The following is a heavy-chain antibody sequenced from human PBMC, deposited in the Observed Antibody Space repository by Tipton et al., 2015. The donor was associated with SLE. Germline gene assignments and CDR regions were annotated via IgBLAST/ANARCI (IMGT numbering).Heavy chain of an antibody. V-gene: IGHV1-8*01. CDR1: GYSFSNYW. CDR2: MNANSGKT. Sequence: QLVQSGAEVKKPGESLKISCKGSGYSFSNYWIAWVRQMPGKGLEWMGWMNANSGKTDYGQKFQGRVTMTRNNAINTAYMELSSLRSGDTAVYYCARAGIGDALDFWGQGTLVTVSS. D-gene: IGHD6-13*01. J-gene: IGHJ4*02. CDR3: ARAGIGDALDF.